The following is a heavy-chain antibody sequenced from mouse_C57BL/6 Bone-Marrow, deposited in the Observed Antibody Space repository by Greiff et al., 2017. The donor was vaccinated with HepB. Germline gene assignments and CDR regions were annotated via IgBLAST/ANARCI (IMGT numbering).Heavy chain of an antibody. CDR1: GFNIKDDY. V-gene: IGHV14-4*01. D-gene: IGHD2-4*01. CDR3: TTMITYYFDY. CDR2: IDPENGDT. J-gene: IGHJ2*01. Sequence: VQLQQSGAELVRPGASVKLSCTASGFNIKDDYMHWVKQRPEQGLEWIGWIDPENGDTEYASKFQGKATITAATSSNTAYLQLSSLTSEDTAVYYCTTMITYYFDYWGQGTTLTVSS.